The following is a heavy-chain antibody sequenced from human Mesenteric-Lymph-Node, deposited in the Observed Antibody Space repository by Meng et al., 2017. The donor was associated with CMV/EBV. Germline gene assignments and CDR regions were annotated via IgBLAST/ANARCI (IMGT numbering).Heavy chain of an antibody. CDR3: ARLASGGIYYGGDDY. J-gene: IGHJ4*02. V-gene: IGHV1-69*01. Sequence: GVTFSQFAISWVRQAPGQGLEWMGGIIPIFRKPNYAQKFQGKITITADESTSTAYMELSSLKSEDSAVYYCARLASGGIYYGGDDYWGQGTLVTVSS. CDR1: GVTFSQFA. CDR2: IIPIFRKP. D-gene: IGHD3-10*01.